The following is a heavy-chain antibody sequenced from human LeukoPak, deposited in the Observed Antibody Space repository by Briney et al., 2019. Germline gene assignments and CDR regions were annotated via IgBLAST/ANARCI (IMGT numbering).Heavy chain of an antibody. CDR3: AELGITMIGGV. V-gene: IGHV3-48*03. CDR2: ISSSGSTI. D-gene: IGHD3-10*02. Sequence: GGSLRLSCAASGFTSSSYEMNWVRQAPGKGLEWVSYISSSGSTIYYADSVKGRFTISRDNAKNSLYLQMNSLGAEDTAVYYCAELGITMIGGVWGKGTTVTISS. CDR1: GFTSSSYE. J-gene: IGHJ6*04.